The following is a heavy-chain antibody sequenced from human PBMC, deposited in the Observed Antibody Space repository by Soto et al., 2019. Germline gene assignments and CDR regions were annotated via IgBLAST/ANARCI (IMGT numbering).Heavy chain of an antibody. CDR3: ARQGQQLRYGWFDP. CDR2: VDPRDSYA. Sequence: ESLKISCKGFGYTFTSYLITWIRQLPGKGLEWMGRVDPRDSYATYSPSFQGHVSMSADKSINTAYLQWSSLKASDTAMYYCARQGQQLRYGWFDPWGQGTLVTVSS. V-gene: IGHV5-10-1*01. CDR1: GYTFTSYL. J-gene: IGHJ5*02. D-gene: IGHD6-13*01.